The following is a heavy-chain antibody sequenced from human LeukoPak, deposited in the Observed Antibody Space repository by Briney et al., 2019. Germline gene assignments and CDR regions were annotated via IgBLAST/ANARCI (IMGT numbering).Heavy chain of an antibody. D-gene: IGHD3-22*01. Sequence: GGSLRLSCAASGFTFSTYEMKWVRQAPGKGLEWVSYISSSGSTIYYADSVKGRFTISRDNAKNSMYLQMNSLRAEDTAVYYCARDSSGQNDYWGQGTLVTVSS. CDR1: GFTFSTYE. CDR2: ISSSGSTI. CDR3: ARDSSGQNDY. J-gene: IGHJ4*02. V-gene: IGHV3-48*03.